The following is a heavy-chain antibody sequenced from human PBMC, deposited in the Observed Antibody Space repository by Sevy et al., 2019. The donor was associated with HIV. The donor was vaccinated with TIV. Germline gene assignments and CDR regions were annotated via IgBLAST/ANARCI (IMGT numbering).Heavy chain of an antibody. D-gene: IGHD2-15*01. CDR2: FDPEDGEA. Sequence: ASVKVSCKVYGYTLTELSMHWVRQAPGKGLEWMGCFDPEDGEAIYSQSFQGRVTLTEDTSTDTAYMELSGLRSEDTAVYYCTGGGHGGGMDVLGQGTTVTVSS. CDR3: TGGGHGGGMDV. V-gene: IGHV1-24*01. J-gene: IGHJ6*02. CDR1: GYTLTELS.